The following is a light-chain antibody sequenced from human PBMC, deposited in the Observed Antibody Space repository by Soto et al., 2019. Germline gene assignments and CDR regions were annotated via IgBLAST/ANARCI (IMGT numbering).Light chain of an antibody. CDR2: GAS. Sequence: EIVMTQSPATLSVSPGERATLSCRASQSVSSNLAWYQQKPGQTPRLLIYGASTRATGIPARFSGSGSGTEFTLTISSLQSEDFAVYYCQQYNYWPMYTFGQGTKLEIQ. J-gene: IGKJ2*01. V-gene: IGKV3-15*01. CDR1: QSVSSN. CDR3: QQYNYWPMYT.